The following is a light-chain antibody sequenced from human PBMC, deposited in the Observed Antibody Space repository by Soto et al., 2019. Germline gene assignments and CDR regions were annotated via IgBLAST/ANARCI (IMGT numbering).Light chain of an antibody. J-gene: IGKJ1*01. Sequence: DIQMTQSPSSLSASVGDRVTITCRASQSISSYLNWYQQKPGKAPKLLIYAASSLQSVVPSRFSGSGSGTDFTLTIRSLQPEDFATYYCQHRYSTLWTFGQGTKVEIK. CDR3: QHRYSTLWT. CDR2: AAS. V-gene: IGKV1-39*01. CDR1: QSISSY.